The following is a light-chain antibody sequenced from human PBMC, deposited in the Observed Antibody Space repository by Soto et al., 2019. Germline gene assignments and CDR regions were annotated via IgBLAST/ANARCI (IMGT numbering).Light chain of an antibody. CDR2: DVN. CDR3: YSWNSNSDTHYV. V-gene: IGLV2-14*03. CDR1: SSGIGASNY. Sequence: QAVVTQPASVSGSPGQSITISCTGTSSGIGASNYVSWYQQHPGQAPKLMISDVNNRPSGISDRFSGSKSGNTASLTISGLQAEDEADYYCYSWNSNSDTHYVFGTGTKLTVL. J-gene: IGLJ1*01.